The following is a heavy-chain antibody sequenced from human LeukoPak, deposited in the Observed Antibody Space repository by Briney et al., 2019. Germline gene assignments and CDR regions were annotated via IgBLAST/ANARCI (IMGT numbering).Heavy chain of an antibody. CDR3: TSDRRISWIYY. J-gene: IGHJ4*02. Sequence: SETLSLTCTVSGGSISSINYHWGWIRQPPGTGLEWIGTIYYPGSTYYNPSLKSRVTISVDTSKNQFSLRLSPVTVADTAIYYCTSDRRISWIYYWGQGTLVTVSS. CDR1: GGSISSINYH. D-gene: IGHD6-13*01. V-gene: IGHV4-39*01. CDR2: IYYPGST.